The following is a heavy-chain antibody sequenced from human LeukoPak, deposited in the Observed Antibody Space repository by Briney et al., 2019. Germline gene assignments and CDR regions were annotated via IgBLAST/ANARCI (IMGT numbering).Heavy chain of an antibody. Sequence: KPSETLSLTCTVSGGSISSHYWSWIRQPPGKGLEWIGYIYYSGSTNYNPSLKSRVTISVDTSKNQFSLKLSSVTAADTAVYYCARCRYYYDSSGYSYYMDVWGKGTTVTVS. CDR2: IYYSGST. CDR1: GGSISSHY. V-gene: IGHV4-59*11. D-gene: IGHD3-22*01. CDR3: ARCRYYYDSSGYSYYMDV. J-gene: IGHJ6*03.